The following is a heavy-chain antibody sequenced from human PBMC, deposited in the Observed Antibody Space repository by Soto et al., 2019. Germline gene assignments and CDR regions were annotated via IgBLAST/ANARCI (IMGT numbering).Heavy chain of an antibody. J-gene: IGHJ3*02. CDR1: GYTFTSCG. CDR2: ISTYSGHT. D-gene: IGHD3-22*01. V-gene: IGHV1-18*01. Sequence: ASVKVSCKASGYTFTSCGISWMRQAPGQGLEWMGWISTYSGHTNYEQKFQGRVSMTTDTSTTTAYMELRSLRSNDTAVYYCARDFEAAFYYESSGYWGAFSIRGQGTMVTVSS. CDR3: ARDFEAAFYYESSGYWGAFSI.